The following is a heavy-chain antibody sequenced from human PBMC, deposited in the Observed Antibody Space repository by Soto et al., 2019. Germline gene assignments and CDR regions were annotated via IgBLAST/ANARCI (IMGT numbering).Heavy chain of an antibody. D-gene: IGHD6-13*01. J-gene: IGHJ4*02. CDR1: GGSFSGYY. CDR2: VYHSGST. Sequence: QVQLQQWGAGLLKPSETLSLTCAVYGGSFSGYYWSWIRQPPGKGLEWIGEVYHSGSTNYNPSLKSRVTIAVDTSKNQFSLKLGSVSAAATAVYYCASNGGLSSRWPDYFDYWGQGTPVAVST. CDR3: ASNGGLSSRWPDYFDY. V-gene: IGHV4-34*01.